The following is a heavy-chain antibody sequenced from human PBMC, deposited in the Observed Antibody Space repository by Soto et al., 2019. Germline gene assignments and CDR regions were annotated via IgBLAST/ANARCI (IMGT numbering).Heavy chain of an antibody. D-gene: IGHD3-3*01. J-gene: IGHJ4*02. V-gene: IGHV4-4*02. CDR2: IYHSGST. CDR3: ARGLMGLLCFFDY. CDR1: GGSISSSNW. Sequence: SETLSLTCAVSGGSISSSNWWSWVRHPPGKGLEWIGEIYHSGSTNYNPSLKSRVTISVDKSKNQFSLKLSSVTAADTAVYYCARGLMGLLCFFDYWGQGTLVTVSS.